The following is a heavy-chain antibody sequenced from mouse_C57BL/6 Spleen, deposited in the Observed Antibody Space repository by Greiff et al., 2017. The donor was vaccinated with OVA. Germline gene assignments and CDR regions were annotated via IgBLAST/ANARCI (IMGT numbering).Heavy chain of an antibody. Sequence: EVQLQQSGPVLVKPGASVKMSCKASGYTFTDYYMNWVKQSHGKSLEWIGVINPYNGGTSYNQKFKGKATLTVDKSSSTAYMELNSLTSEDSAVYYCARGSNYLDYWGQGTTLTVSS. CDR3: ARGSNYLDY. V-gene: IGHV1-19*01. D-gene: IGHD5-1*01. CDR1: GYTFTDYY. J-gene: IGHJ2*01. CDR2: INPYNGGT.